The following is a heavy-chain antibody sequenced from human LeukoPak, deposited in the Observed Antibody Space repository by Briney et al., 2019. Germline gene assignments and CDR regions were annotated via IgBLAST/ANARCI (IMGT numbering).Heavy chain of an antibody. D-gene: IGHD3-10*02. Sequence: GGLRLSCAASGFTFSSYEMNWVRQAPGKGLEWVSYISSSGSTIYYADSVKGRFTISRDNAKNSLYLQMNSLRAEDTAVYYCAELGITMSGGVWGEGTTVTISS. CDR1: GFTFSSYE. CDR3: AELGITMSGGV. CDR2: ISSSGSTI. J-gene: IGHJ6*04. V-gene: IGHV3-48*03.